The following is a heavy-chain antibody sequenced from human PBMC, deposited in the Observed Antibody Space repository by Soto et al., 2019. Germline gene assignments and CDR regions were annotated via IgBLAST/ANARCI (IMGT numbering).Heavy chain of an antibody. CDR1: GGSVMTYY. CDR3: ARETWNTHGLHFRLEP. J-gene: IGHJ5*02. D-gene: IGHD1-1*01. V-gene: IGHV4-59*02. Sequence: SETLSLTCIVSGGSVMTYYWTWIRQTPGKGLEWIGDISHTGKTNYNPSLESRVTIAVDLSEDQFSLKLRSVTAADSALYFCARETWNTHGLHFRLEPWGHGTLFTVSS. CDR2: ISHTGKT.